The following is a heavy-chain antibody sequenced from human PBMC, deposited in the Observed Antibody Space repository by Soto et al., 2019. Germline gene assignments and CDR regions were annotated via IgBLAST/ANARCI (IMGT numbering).Heavy chain of an antibody. CDR2: IYYNGNT. CDR1: GGSISGADYC. D-gene: IGHD3-10*01. Sequence: PSETLSLTCTVSGGSISGADYCWSWIRQPPGKGLEWIGFIYYNGNTYYNASLKSRVTISLDTSKNQFSLKLNSVTAADTAVYYCAKGGSGRYSFAFDIWGQGTLVT. J-gene: IGHJ3*02. V-gene: IGHV4-30-4*01. CDR3: AKGGSGRYSFAFDI.